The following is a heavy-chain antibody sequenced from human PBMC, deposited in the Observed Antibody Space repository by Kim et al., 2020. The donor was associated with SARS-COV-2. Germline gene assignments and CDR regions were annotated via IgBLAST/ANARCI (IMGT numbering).Heavy chain of an antibody. V-gene: IGHV4-4*02. CDR3: RTGSGSHDY. J-gene: IGHJ4*02. Sequence: GSTNYHPSLKSRVTISVDKSKNQFSLKLSSVTAADTAVYYCRTGSGSHDYWGQGTLVTVSS. D-gene: IGHD6-19*01. CDR2: GST.